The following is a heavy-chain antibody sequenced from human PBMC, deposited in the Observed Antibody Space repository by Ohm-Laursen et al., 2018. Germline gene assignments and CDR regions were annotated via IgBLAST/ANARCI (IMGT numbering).Heavy chain of an antibody. Sequence: SLRLSCTASGFTFSNYWMSWVRQTPGKGLEWVANIKQDGGEKNFADSVKGRFTISRDNAENSLFLQMNSLGAEDTAVYYCARWRVVGTDKSFDYWGQGTLVTVSS. CDR3: ARWRVVGTDKSFDY. J-gene: IGHJ4*02. V-gene: IGHV3-7*01. CDR2: IKQDGGEK. CDR1: GFTFSNYW. D-gene: IGHD2-2*01.